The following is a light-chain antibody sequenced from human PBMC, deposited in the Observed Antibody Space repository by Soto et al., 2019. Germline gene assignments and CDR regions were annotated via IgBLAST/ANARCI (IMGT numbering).Light chain of an antibody. CDR3: QQYNNSPEYT. Sequence: EIVLTQSPGTLSLSPGERATLSCKASQSVTSRYLAWYQQKPGQAPRLLIYGASSRATVIPDRFSGSGSGTDFTLTISRLEPEDFAVYFCQQYNNSPEYTFGQGTKLEIK. CDR1: QSVTSRY. V-gene: IGKV3-20*01. J-gene: IGKJ2*01. CDR2: GAS.